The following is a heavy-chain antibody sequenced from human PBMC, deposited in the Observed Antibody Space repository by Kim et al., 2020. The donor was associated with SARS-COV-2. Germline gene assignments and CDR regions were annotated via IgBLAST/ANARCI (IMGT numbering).Heavy chain of an antibody. J-gene: IGHJ6*02. CDR2: SNK. Sequence: SNKDYADCVKGRFTIARDNSKNTLYVQMNSLRPEDTAVYYCARDSYGMDVWGQGTTVTVSS. CDR3: ARDSYGMDV. V-gene: IGHV3-30-3*01.